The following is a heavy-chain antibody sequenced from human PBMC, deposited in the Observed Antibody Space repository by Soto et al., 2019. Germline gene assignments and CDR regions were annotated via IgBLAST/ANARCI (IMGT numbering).Heavy chain of an antibody. D-gene: IGHD6-19*01. CDR2: IYYSGST. CDR3: ARAWQYSGGFFDY. Sequence: QVQLQESGPGLVKPSETLSLTCTVSGGSISSYYWSWIRQPPGKGLEWMGYIYYSGSTNYNPSLKSRVTISVDTSKNQFSLTLSSVTAADTAMYYCARAWQYSGGFFDYWGQGTLVTVSS. CDR1: GGSISSYY. V-gene: IGHV4-59*01. J-gene: IGHJ4*02.